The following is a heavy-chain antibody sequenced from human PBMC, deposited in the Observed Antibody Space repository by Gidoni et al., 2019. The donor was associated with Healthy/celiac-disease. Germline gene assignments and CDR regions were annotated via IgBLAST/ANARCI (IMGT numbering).Heavy chain of an antibody. CDR2: IYHRGST. CDR3: ARLAPRQHRAPLEFDY. Sequence: QVQLQESGPGLVKPSGTLSLTCAVSGGSISSRNWWSGVRQPPGKGLEWIGEIYHRGSTNYNPYLKSRVTISVDKSKNQFSLKLSSVTAADTAVYYCARLAPRQHRAPLEFDYWGQGTLVTVSS. CDR1: GGSISSRNW. D-gene: IGHD1-1*01. V-gene: IGHV4-4*02. J-gene: IGHJ4*02.